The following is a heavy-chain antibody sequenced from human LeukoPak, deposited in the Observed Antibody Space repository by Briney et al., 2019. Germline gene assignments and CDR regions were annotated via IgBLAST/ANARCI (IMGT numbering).Heavy chain of an antibody. D-gene: IGHD1-26*01. CDR1: GGSITSGTDY. CDR2: LYSSGST. J-gene: IGHJ6*03. V-gene: IGHV4-61*02. Sequence: SQTLSLTCTVSGGSITSGTDYWSWIRQPAGKGLEWIERLYSSGSTNDNPSLKSRVTISADTSKNQFSLKLSSVTAADTAVYYCARSGGSNPYYYFYYYMDVWGKGTTVTVSS. CDR3: ARSGGSNPYYYFYYYMDV.